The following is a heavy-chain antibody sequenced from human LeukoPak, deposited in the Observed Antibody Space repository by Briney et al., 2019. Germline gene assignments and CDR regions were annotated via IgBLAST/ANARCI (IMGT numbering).Heavy chain of an antibody. CDR2: ISSSSSYI. Sequence: GGSLRLSCAASGFTFSSYSMNWVRQAPGKGLEWVSSISSSSSYIYYADSVKGRFTISRDNAKNSLYLQMNSLRAEDTAVYYCARDTLPPYDFWSGLPPGYGMDVWGQGTTVTVSS. CDR3: ARDTLPPYDFWSGLPPGYGMDV. CDR1: GFTFSSYS. V-gene: IGHV3-21*01. J-gene: IGHJ6*02. D-gene: IGHD3-3*01.